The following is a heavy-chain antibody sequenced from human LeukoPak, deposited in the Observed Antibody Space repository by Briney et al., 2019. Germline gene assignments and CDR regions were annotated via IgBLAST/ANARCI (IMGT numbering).Heavy chain of an antibody. J-gene: IGHJ4*02. CDR3: ARHDARGWSKIDY. D-gene: IGHD6-19*01. Sequence: SETLSLTCTVSGGSISSSSYYWGWIRQPPGKGLEWIGSIYYSGSTYYNPSLKSRVTISVDTSKNQFSLKLSSVTAADTAVYCCARHDARGWSKIDYWGQGTLVTVSS. V-gene: IGHV4-39*01. CDR2: IYYSGST. CDR1: GGSISSSSYY.